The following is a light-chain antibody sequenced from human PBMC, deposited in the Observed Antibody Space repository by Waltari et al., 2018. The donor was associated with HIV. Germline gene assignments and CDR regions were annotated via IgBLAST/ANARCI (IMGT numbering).Light chain of an antibody. V-gene: IGLV2-23*02. CDR3: CSYAGTVTYLV. J-gene: IGLJ2*01. CDR1: SSDVGSTRS. CDR2: NVN. Sequence: QSPLTQPASVSGSPGQPVPITCNGTSSDVGSTRSVSWYQRHPGKGPRLIIYNVNSRPSGISSRFSGSKSGNTASLTISGLQADDEAEYICCSYAGTVTYLVFGGGTKLTVL.